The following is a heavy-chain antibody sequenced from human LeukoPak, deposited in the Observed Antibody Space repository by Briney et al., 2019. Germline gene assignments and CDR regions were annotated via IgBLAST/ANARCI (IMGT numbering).Heavy chain of an antibody. CDR3: ARSSGWLPFDY. V-gene: IGHV1-2*02. CDR2: INPNSGGT. Sequence: ASVKVSCKASGYTFTGYYMHWVRQAPGQGLEWMGWINPNSGGTNYAQKFQGRVTMTRDTSISTAYMEMSSLRSDDTAVYYCARSSGWLPFDYWGQGALVTVSS. CDR1: GYTFTGYY. D-gene: IGHD6-19*01. J-gene: IGHJ4*02.